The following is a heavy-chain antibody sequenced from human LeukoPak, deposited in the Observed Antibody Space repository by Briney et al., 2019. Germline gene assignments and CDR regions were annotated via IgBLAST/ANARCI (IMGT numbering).Heavy chain of an antibody. Sequence: GGSLRVSCEGYGFTFSNYWMSWVSQAPGKGVEWVANIKTDGSEKYYVDSVKGRFTISRDNAKNSLYLQMNSLRAEDTAVYYCATYSSLNAREFQYWGQGTLVTVSS. D-gene: IGHD3-22*01. CDR3: ATYSSLNAREFQY. CDR2: IKTDGSEK. J-gene: IGHJ1*01. V-gene: IGHV3-7*01. CDR1: GFTFSNYW.